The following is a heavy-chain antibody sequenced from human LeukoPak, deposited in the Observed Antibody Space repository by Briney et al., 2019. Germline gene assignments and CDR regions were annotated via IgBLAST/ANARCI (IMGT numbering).Heavy chain of an antibody. CDR3: AKDGTSSISYFDY. Sequence: GGSLRLSCAASGFTFSNYAMNWVRQAPGKGLEWVSTISGSGGSTYYADSVKGRFTISRDNSKNTLYLQMNSLRAEDTAVYYCAKDGTSSISYFDYWGQGTLVTVSS. D-gene: IGHD6-13*01. CDR2: ISGSGGST. CDR1: GFTFSNYA. J-gene: IGHJ4*02. V-gene: IGHV3-23*01.